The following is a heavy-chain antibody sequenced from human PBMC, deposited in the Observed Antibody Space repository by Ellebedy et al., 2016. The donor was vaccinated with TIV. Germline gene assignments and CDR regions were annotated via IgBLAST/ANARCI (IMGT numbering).Heavy chain of an antibody. Sequence: SVKVSXXASGGTFSSYAISWVRQAPGQGLEWMGGIIPIFGTANYAQKFQGRVTLTRNTSISTAYMELSSLRSEDTAAYYCARGRVNYYGSGSYYINYWGQGTLVTVSS. CDR3: ARGRVNYYGSGSYYINY. CDR2: IIPIFGTA. CDR1: GGTFSSYA. J-gene: IGHJ4*02. D-gene: IGHD3-10*01. V-gene: IGHV1-69*05.